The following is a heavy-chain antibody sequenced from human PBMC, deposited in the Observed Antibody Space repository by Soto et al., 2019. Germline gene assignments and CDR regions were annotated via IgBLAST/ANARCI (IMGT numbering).Heavy chain of an antibody. D-gene: IGHD6-6*01. V-gene: IGHV3-23*01. CDR2: ISGSGGST. CDR1: GFTFSSYA. J-gene: IGHJ4*02. Sequence: GGSLRLSCAASGFTFSSYAMSWVRQAPGKGLEWVSAISGSGGSTYYADSVKGRFTISRDNSKNTLYLQMNSLRAEDTAVYYCAKNDRKQLVRFYFDYWGQGTLVTVSS. CDR3: AKNDRKQLVRFYFDY.